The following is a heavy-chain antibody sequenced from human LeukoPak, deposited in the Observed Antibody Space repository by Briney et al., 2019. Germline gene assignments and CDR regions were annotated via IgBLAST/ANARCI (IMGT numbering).Heavy chain of an antibody. J-gene: IGHJ4*02. CDR1: EFSVGSNY. D-gene: IGHD3-10*01. CDR3: ARERPGSRVLDY. V-gene: IGHV3-66*01. Sequence: GGSLRLSCAASEFSVGSNYMTWVRQAPGKGLEWVSIIYSGDTTYYSDSVKGRFILSSDNSKNMLYLQMNSLRVEDTAVYYCARERPGSRVLDYWGQGTVVTVSS. CDR2: IYSGDTT.